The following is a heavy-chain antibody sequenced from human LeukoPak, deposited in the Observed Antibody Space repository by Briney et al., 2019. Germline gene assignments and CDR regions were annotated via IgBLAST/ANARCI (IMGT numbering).Heavy chain of an antibody. V-gene: IGHV4-34*01. CDR1: GGSFSGYY. CDR2: INHSGST. CDR3: ARPPSTPGYASRVSWFDP. J-gene: IGHJ5*02. Sequence: SETLSLTCAVYGGSFSGYYWSWIRQPPGKGLEWIGEINHSGSTNYNPSLKSRVTISVDTSKNQFSLQLNSVTPEDTAVYYCARPPSTPGYASRVSWFDPWGQGTLVTVSS. D-gene: IGHD2-2*01.